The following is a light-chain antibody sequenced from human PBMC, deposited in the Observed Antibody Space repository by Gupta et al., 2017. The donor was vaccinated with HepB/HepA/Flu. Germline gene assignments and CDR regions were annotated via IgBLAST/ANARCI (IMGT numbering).Light chain of an antibody. CDR2: AAS. Sequence: DIQMTQSPSSLSAFVGDRVTITCRASQSISSYLNWYQQKPGKAPKLLIYAASSLQSGVPSRFSGSGSGTDFTLTISSLQPEDFVTYYCQQSYSTPYTFGQGTKLEIK. CDR1: QSISSY. V-gene: IGKV1-39*01. J-gene: IGKJ2*01. CDR3: QQSYSTPYT.